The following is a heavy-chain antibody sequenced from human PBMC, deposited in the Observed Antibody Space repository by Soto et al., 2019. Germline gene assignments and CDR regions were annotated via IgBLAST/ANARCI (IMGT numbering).Heavy chain of an antibody. J-gene: IGHJ4*02. CDR3: AGTPRY. Sequence: SETLSLTCTVSGDSINSYFWSWIRQPPGKGLEWIGYISNSGSTNYNPSLESRVTISVETSKNQISLNLIFVTAADTAVYYCAGTPRYWGQGTLVTVSS. CDR2: ISNSGST. CDR1: GDSINSYF. D-gene: IGHD1-1*01. V-gene: IGHV4-59*01.